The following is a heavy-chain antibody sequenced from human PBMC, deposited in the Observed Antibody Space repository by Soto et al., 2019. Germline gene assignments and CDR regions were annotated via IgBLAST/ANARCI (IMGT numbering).Heavy chain of an antibody. CDR2: ISYDGNNK. CDR3: ARVEALPVAPYCFDY. V-gene: IGHV3-30-3*01. CDR1: GFTFSSYA. J-gene: IGHJ4*02. Sequence: QVQLVESGGGVVQPGRSLRLSCAASGFTFSSYAMHWFRQAPGKGLEWVAGISYDGNNKHYADSVKGRFTISRDNSKNTLYLQMNSLRAEDTAVYYCARVEALPVAPYCFDYWGQGTLVTVSS.